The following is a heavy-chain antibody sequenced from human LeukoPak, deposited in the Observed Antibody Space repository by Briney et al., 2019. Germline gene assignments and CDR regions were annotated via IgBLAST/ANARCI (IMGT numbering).Heavy chain of an antibody. V-gene: IGHV3-21*04. D-gene: IGHD3-9*01. Sequence: GGSLRLSCAASGFTFSSYSMNWVRQAPGKGLEWVSSISSSGSTIYYADSVKGRFTISRDNAKNSLYLQMNSLRAEGTAVYYCASLRYFDWLEIDYWGQGTLVTVSS. J-gene: IGHJ4*02. CDR1: GFTFSSYS. CDR2: ISSSGSTI. CDR3: ASLRYFDWLEIDY.